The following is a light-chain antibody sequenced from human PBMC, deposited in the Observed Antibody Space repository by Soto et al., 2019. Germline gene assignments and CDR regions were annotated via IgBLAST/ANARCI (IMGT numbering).Light chain of an antibody. CDR2: EGS. CDR3: CSYAGSSTLV. CDR1: SSDVGSSNL. J-gene: IGLJ2*01. V-gene: IGLV2-23*01. Sequence: QSALTQPASVSGSPGQSITISCTGTSSDVGSSNLVSWYQQHLGKAPKLMIYEGSKRPSGVSNRFSGSKSGNTASLTISGLQAEDEADYYCCSYAGSSTLVFGGGTKLTVL.